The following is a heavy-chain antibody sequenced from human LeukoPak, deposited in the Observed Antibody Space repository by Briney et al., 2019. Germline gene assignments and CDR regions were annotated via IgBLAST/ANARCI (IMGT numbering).Heavy chain of an antibody. CDR3: ARGKVVVVPASWFDP. V-gene: IGHV1-2*02. CDR2: INPNGGGT. Sequence: ASVKVSCKASGYTFTGYYMHWVRQAPGQGLEWMGWINPNGGGTNYAQKFQGRVTMTRDTSISTAYMELSRLRSDDTAVYYCARGKVVVVPASWFDPWGQGTLVTVSS. D-gene: IGHD2-2*01. CDR1: GYTFTGYY. J-gene: IGHJ5*02.